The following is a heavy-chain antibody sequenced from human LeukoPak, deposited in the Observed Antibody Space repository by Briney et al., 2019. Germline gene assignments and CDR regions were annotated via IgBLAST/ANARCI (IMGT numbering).Heavy chain of an antibody. V-gene: IGHV3-23*01. Sequence: PGGSLRLSCAASGFTLSSYGMHWVRQAPGKGLEWVSGISGSSSSSYYADSVKGRFTISRDYSNNTVYLQMNSLRAEDTAVYYCVKEGEVVITHRFDSWGQGTLVTVSS. CDR3: VKEGEVVITHRFDS. CDR2: ISGSSSSS. CDR1: GFTLSSYG. J-gene: IGHJ4*02. D-gene: IGHD3-22*01.